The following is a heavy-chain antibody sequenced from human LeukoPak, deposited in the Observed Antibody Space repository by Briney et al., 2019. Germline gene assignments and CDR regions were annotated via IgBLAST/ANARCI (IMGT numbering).Heavy chain of an antibody. CDR3: ARDGGGGGSGSYSSVAYYYYGMDV. D-gene: IGHD3-10*01. J-gene: IGHJ6*02. Sequence: ASVKVSCKASGYTFTSYYMHWVRQAPGQGLEWMGIINPSGGSTSYAQKFQGRVTMTRDTSTCTVYMELSSLRSEDTAVYYCARDGGGGGSGSYSSVAYYYYGMDVWGQGTTVTVSS. V-gene: IGHV1-46*01. CDR2: INPSGGST. CDR1: GYTFTSYY.